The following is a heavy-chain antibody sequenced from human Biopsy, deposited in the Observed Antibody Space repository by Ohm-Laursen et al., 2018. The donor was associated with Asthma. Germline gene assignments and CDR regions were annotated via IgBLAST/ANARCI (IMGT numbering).Heavy chain of an antibody. D-gene: IGHD4-17*01. CDR3: ASECPKDYVRYNFQF. V-gene: IGHV1-24*01. J-gene: IGHJ4*02. CDR2: DDHPEGGT. CDR1: GYSLTDLS. Sequence: SSVKDTCKISGYSLTDLSMHGVRQAPAQGLKGMGGDDHPEGGTVNARRFQCRVTMTEDTSTDTAFMELSSLSSDDTRVYYSASECPKDYVRYNFQFWGQGTLVTVSS.